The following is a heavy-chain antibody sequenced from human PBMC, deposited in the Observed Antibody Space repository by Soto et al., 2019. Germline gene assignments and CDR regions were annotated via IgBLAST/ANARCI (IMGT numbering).Heavy chain of an antibody. V-gene: IGHV1-2*04. J-gene: IGHJ4*02. Sequence: ASVKVSCKASGYTFTGYYMHWVRQAPGQGLEWMGWINPNSGGTNYAQKFQGWVTMTRDTSISTAYMELSRLRSDDTAVYYCARGRGGYSYGYDLDYWGQGTLVTVSS. D-gene: IGHD5-18*01. CDR3: ARGRGGYSYGYDLDY. CDR1: GYTFTGYY. CDR2: INPNSGGT.